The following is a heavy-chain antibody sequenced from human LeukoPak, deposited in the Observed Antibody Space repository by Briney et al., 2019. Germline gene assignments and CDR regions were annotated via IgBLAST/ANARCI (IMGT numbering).Heavy chain of an antibody. CDR1: GFTFSDYY. D-gene: IGHD6-13*01. V-gene: IGHV3-11*04. CDR3: ARIGGIDAFDI. CDR2: IITSGSTI. J-gene: IGHJ3*02. Sequence: PGGSLRLSWAASGFTFSDYYMSWIRQAPGKGLEWVSYIITSGSTIYYADSVKGRFTIPRDKGNNSLYPQMNCLIAKYTPMYYCARIGGIDAFDIWGQGTMVTVSS.